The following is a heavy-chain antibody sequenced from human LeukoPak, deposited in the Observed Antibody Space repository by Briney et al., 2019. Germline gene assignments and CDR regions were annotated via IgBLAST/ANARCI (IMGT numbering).Heavy chain of an antibody. V-gene: IGHV3-21*01. CDR1: GFTLSSYS. CDR3: ARDRGASSWYVYFDY. CDR2: ISSSSSYI. Sequence: PGGSLRLSCAASGFTLSSYSMNWVRQAPGKGLEWVSFISSSSSYIYYADSVKGRFTISRDNAKNSLYLQMNSLRAEDTAVYYCARDRGASSWYVYFDYWGQGTLVTVSS. J-gene: IGHJ4*02. D-gene: IGHD6-13*01.